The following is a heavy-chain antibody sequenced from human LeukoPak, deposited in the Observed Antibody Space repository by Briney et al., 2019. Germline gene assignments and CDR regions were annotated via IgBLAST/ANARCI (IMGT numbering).Heavy chain of an antibody. CDR1: GFTFSSYA. Sequence: GSLRLSCAASGFTFSSYAMSWIRQPPGKGLEWIGEINHSGSTNYNPSLKSRVTISVDTSKNQFSLKLSSVTAADTAVYYCARSEGKGGAYSSSWYSKYYFDYWGQGTLVTVSS. CDR2: INHSGST. J-gene: IGHJ4*02. V-gene: IGHV4-34*01. D-gene: IGHD6-13*01. CDR3: ARSEGKGGAYSSSWYSKYYFDY.